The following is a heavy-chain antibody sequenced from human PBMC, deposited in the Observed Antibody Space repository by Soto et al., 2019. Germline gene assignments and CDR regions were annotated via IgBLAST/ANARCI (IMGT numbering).Heavy chain of an antibody. Sequence: ASVKVSCKASGYTFTSYDINWVRQATGQGLEWMGWMNPNSGNTGYAQKFQGRVTMTRNTSISTAYMELSSLRSEDTAVYYCAKGTYRDYVYWDHAFDIWGQGTMVTVSS. D-gene: IGHD4-17*01. CDR3: AKGTYRDYVYWDHAFDI. J-gene: IGHJ3*02. CDR2: MNPNSGNT. CDR1: GYTFTSYD. V-gene: IGHV1-8*01.